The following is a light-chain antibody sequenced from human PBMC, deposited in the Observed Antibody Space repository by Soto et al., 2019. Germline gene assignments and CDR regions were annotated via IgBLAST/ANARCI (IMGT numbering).Light chain of an antibody. J-gene: IGKJ1*01. Sequence: DIQMTQSPSSLSASIGDRVTITCRASQSISRYLNWYQQKPGKAPKLLIYGASSLQSGVPSRFSGSGSGADFTLTISSLQPEDFATYYCQQTYSTPPQTFGQGTTVEI. CDR1: QSISRY. CDR3: QQTYSTPPQT. V-gene: IGKV1-39*01. CDR2: GAS.